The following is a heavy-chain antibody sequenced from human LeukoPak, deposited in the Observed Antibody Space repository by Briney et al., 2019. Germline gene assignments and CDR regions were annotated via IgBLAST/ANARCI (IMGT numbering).Heavy chain of an antibody. V-gene: IGHV3-30*02. J-gene: IGHJ4*02. CDR2: IRYDGGNK. CDR1: GFTFSSYG. Sequence: GGSLRLSCAASGFTFSSYGMHWVRQAPGKGLEWVAFIRYDGGNKNYADSVKGRFTISRDNPKNTLYLQMNSLRADDTAVYYCAKDYGDYVGYFDYWGQGTLVTVSS. CDR3: AKDYGDYVGYFDY. D-gene: IGHD4-17*01.